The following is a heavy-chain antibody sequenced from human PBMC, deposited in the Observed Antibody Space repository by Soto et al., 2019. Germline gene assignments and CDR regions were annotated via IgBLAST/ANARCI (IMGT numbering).Heavy chain of an antibody. J-gene: IGHJ4*02. CDR1: GFTFSSYG. Sequence: QVQLVESGGGVVQPGRSLRLSCAASGFTFSSYGMHWVRQAPGKGLEWGAVISYDGSNKYYADSVKGRFTISRDNSKNTLYLQMNSLRAEDTAVYYCAKRGGILDYWGQGTLVTVSS. CDR2: ISYDGSNK. V-gene: IGHV3-30*18. CDR3: AKRGGILDY.